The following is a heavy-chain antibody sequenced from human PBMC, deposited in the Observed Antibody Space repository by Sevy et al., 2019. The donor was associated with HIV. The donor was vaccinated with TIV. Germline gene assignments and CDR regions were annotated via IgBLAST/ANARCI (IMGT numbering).Heavy chain of an antibody. CDR2: IIPILGIA. CDR3: ARDRVFGVVDPMYYFDY. D-gene: IGHD3-3*01. J-gene: IGHJ4*02. V-gene: IGHV1-69*04. CDR1: GGTFSSYA. Sequence: SVKVSCKASGGTFSSYAISWVRQAPGQGLEWMGRIIPILGIANYAQKFQGRVTITADKSTSTAYMELSSLRSEDTAVYYCARDRVFGVVDPMYYFDYWGQGTLVTVSS.